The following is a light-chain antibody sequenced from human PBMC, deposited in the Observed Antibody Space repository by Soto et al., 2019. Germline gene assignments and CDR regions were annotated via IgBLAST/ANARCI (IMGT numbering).Light chain of an antibody. Sequence: DIQMTQSPSTLSGSVGDRVTITCRASQTISSWLAWYQQKPGKVPKLLIYKASGLNSGVPSRFSGSGSGTEFTLTISSLQPDDFATYYCQHYNSYSEAFGQGTKVDIK. CDR2: KAS. V-gene: IGKV1-5*03. J-gene: IGKJ1*01. CDR1: QTISSW. CDR3: QHYNSYSEA.